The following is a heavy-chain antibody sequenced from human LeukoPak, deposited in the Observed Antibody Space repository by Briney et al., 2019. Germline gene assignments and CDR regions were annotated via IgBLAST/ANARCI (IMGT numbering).Heavy chain of an antibody. D-gene: IGHD2-8*01. CDR3: ARDLMVYAIPSWFDP. J-gene: IGHJ5*02. V-gene: IGHV1-46*01. Sequence: ASVKVSCKASGYTXTSYYMHWVRQAPGQGLEWMGIINPSGGSTSYAQKFQGRVTMTRDTSTSTVYMELSSLRSEDTAVYYCARDLMVYAIPSWFDPWGQGTLVTVSS. CDR2: INPSGGST. CDR1: GYTXTSYY.